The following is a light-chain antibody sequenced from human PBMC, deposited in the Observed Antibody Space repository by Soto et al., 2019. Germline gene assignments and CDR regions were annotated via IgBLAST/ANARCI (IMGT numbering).Light chain of an antibody. CDR2: KAS. V-gene: IGKV1-5*03. J-gene: IGKJ1*01. CDR3: QQYNTYPWT. Sequence: DIQMTQSPSTLSASVGDRVTITCRASQYTSTWLAWYHQKPGKAPKLLIYKASSLQSGVPSRFSGSGSGTEFTLTISSLQPDDFATYYCQQYNTYPWTFGQGTKVEIK. CDR1: QYTSTW.